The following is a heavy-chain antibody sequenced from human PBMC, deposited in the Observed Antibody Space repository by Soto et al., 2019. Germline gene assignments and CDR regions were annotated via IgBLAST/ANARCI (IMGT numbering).Heavy chain of an antibody. J-gene: IGHJ6*02. Sequence: SVKVSCKASGGTFSSYAISWVRQAPGQGLEWMGGIIPIFGTANYAQKFQGRVTITADESTSTAYMELSSLRSEDTAVYYCAGAPLYGDYVSWKLYGMDVWGQGTTVTVSS. CDR2: IIPIFGTA. V-gene: IGHV1-69*13. D-gene: IGHD4-17*01. CDR3: AGAPLYGDYVSWKLYGMDV. CDR1: GGTFSSYA.